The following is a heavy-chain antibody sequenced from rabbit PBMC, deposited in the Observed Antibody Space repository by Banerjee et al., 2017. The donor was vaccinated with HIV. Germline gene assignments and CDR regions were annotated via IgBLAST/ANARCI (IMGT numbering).Heavy chain of an antibody. CDR3: ARDMTNNVGYPYFNL. Sequence: QEQLVESGGGLVQPGGSLKLSCKASGFDFSSYGVSWVRQAPGKGLEWIACIYTGSSGRTYYASWAKGRFTISSNNAQNTVDLQMNSLTAADTATYFCARDMTNNVGYPYFNLWGPGTLVTVS. J-gene: IGHJ4*01. CDR2: IYTGSSGRT. CDR1: GFDFSSYG. V-gene: IGHV1S47*01. D-gene: IGHD2-1*01.